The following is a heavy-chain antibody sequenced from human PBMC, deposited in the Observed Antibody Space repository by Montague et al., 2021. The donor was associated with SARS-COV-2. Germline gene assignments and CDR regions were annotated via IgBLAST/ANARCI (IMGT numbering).Heavy chain of an antibody. CDR2: TYYRSKWYN. Sequence: CAISGDSVSSNIATWNRIRQSPSRGLEWLGRTYYRSKWYNDYAVSVKSRVIINPDTSNNRISLQLNSVTPEDTAVYYCARAYCGGDCYFYWYFDLWGRGTPVTVSS. D-gene: IGHD2-21*02. V-gene: IGHV6-1*01. CDR1: GDSVSSNIAT. CDR3: ARAYCGGDCYFYWYFDL. J-gene: IGHJ2*01.